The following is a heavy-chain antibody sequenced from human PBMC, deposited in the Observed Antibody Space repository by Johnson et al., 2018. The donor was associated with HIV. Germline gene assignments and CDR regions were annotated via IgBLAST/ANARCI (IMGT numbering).Heavy chain of an antibody. D-gene: IGHD6-6*01. CDR2: ISYDGSNK. V-gene: IGHV3-30*18. CDR3: AKCVYSSSSWMLFDI. Sequence: QVQLVESGGGVVQTGGSLRLSCAASGFTFNNYGIHWVRQAPGKGLEWVAVISYDGSNKYYADSVKGRFTISRDNSKNTLYLQMNCLRAEDTAVYYCAKCVYSSSSWMLFDIWGQGTMVTVSS. J-gene: IGHJ3*02. CDR1: GFTFNNYG.